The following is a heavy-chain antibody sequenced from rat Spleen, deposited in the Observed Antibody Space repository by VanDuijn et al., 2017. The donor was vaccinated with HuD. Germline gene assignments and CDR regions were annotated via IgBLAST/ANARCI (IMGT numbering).Heavy chain of an antibody. Sequence: EVQLVESDGGLVQPGRSLKLSCAASGFTFSNYHMAWVRQAPTKGLEWVATISYGDTSGHSSTYYRDSVKGRFTISRDNAKSTLSLQMDSLRSEDTATYYCARRHYGYTDYFDYWGQGVMVTVSS. D-gene: IGHD1-9*01. CDR3: ARRHYGYTDYFDY. CDR2: ISYGDTSGHSST. V-gene: IGHV5-29*01. CDR1: GFTFSNYH. J-gene: IGHJ2*01.